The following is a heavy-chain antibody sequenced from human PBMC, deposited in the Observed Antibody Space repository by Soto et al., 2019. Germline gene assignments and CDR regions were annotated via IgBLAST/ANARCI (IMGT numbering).Heavy chain of an antibody. Sequence: QVQLQQWGAGLLKPSETLSLTCAVYGGSFSGYYWSWIRQPPGKGLEWIGEINHSGSTNYNPSLKSRVTISVDTSKNQFSLKLSSVTAADTAEYYCARAYSGSYRRYYYYGMDVWGQGTTVTVSS. D-gene: IGHD1-26*01. CDR2: INHSGST. CDR3: ARAYSGSYRRYYYYGMDV. V-gene: IGHV4-34*01. CDR1: GGSFSGYY. J-gene: IGHJ6*02.